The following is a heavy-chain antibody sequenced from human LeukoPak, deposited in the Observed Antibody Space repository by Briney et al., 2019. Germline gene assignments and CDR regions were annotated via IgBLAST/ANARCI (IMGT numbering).Heavy chain of an antibody. CDR1: GYTFTGYY. CDR2: INPNSGGT. Sequence: ASVKVSCKASGYTFTGYYMHWVRQAPGQGLEWMGWINPNSGGTNYAQKFQGRVTMTRDTSISTAYMELSRLRSDDTAVYYCARGSSSGGYYYYYYYMDVWGKGTTVTVSS. CDR3: ARGSSSGGYYYYYYYMDV. D-gene: IGHD6-6*01. V-gene: IGHV1-2*02. J-gene: IGHJ6*03.